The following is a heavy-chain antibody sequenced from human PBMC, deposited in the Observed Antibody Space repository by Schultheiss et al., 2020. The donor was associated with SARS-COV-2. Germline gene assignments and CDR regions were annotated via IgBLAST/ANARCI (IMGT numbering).Heavy chain of an antibody. D-gene: IGHD2-21*02. CDR3: ARRNVVVTHWYFDL. CDR1: GGSVTSASDH. J-gene: IGHJ2*01. V-gene: IGHV4-61*02. Sequence: SETLSLTCTVSGGSVTSASDHWSWIRQPAGKGLEWIGRIYTSGSTNYNPSLKSRVTMSVDTSKNQFSLKLSSVTAADTAVYYCARRNVVVTHWYFDLWGRGTLVTVSS. CDR2: IYTSGST.